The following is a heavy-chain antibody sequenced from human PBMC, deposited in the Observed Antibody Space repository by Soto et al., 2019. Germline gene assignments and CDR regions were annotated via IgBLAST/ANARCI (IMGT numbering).Heavy chain of an antibody. CDR3: ARQVVVAAPELNWFDP. CDR1: GYSFTSYW. CDR2: IYPGDSDT. V-gene: IGHV5-51*01. J-gene: IGHJ5*02. Sequence: RGESLKISCKGSGYSFTSYWIGWVRQMPGKGLEWMGIIYPGDSDTRYSPSFQGQVTISADKSIGTAYLQWSSLKASDTAMYYFARQVVVAAPELNWFDPWGQGTLVTVSS. D-gene: IGHD2-15*01.